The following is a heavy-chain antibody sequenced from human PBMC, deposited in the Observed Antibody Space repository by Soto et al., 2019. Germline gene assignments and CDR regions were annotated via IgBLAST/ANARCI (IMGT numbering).Heavy chain of an antibody. J-gene: IGHJ4*02. CDR3: ARGGSYGDFFDY. V-gene: IGHV4-39*07. CDR2: VFFNGIT. CDR1: GGSMRSTNYY. Sequence: SETLSLTCTVSGGSMRSTNYYWGWIRQPPGKGLEWIGNVFFNGITFYKPSLESRVSISLDTSKNQFSLRLTSVTSADTAVYYCARGGSYGDFFDYWGQGAQVTVSS. D-gene: IGHD4-17*01.